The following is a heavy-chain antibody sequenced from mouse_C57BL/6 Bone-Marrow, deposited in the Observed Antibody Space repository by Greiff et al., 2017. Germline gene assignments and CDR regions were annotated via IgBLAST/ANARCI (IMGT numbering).Heavy chain of an antibody. V-gene: IGHV1-42*01. CDR3: ARGLPYYYGSSLYWYFDV. J-gene: IGHJ1*03. Sequence: EVQLQQSGPELVKPGASVKISCKASGYSFTGYYMNWVKQSPEKSLEWIGEINPSTGGTTYNQKFKAKATLTVDKSSSTAYMQLKSLTSEDSAVYYCARGLPYYYGSSLYWYFDVWGTGTTVTVSS. D-gene: IGHD1-1*01. CDR2: INPSTGGT. CDR1: GYSFTGYY.